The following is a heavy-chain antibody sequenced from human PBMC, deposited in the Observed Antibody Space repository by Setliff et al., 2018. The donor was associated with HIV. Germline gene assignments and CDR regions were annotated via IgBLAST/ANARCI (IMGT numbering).Heavy chain of an antibody. CDR2: VSQSGST. J-gene: IGHJ5*02. CDR3: ARVPVAGANWFDP. Sequence: SETLSLTCSVSGVSINRTAHYWGWIRQSPGKRLEWIGSVSQSGSTYYNPSLKSRITISVDRSKNLFSLKLISVTAADQGVYYCARVPVAGANWFDPWGLGTLVTVSS. V-gene: IGHV4-39*01. CDR1: GVSINRTAHY. D-gene: IGHD2-21*01.